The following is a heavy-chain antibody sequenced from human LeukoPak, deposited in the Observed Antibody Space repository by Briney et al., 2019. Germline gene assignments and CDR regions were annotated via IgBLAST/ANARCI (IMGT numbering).Heavy chain of an antibody. Sequence: GRSLRLSCAGSGFTFSSCWMHWVRQAPGKGLVWVSRINSDGSSTIYADSVKGRFTISRDNANNTLYLQMNSLGPEDTAVYYCASLVGATDADYWGQGTLVTVSS. CDR3: ASLVGATDADY. V-gene: IGHV3-74*01. CDR2: INSDGSST. J-gene: IGHJ4*02. D-gene: IGHD1-26*01. CDR1: GFTFSSCW.